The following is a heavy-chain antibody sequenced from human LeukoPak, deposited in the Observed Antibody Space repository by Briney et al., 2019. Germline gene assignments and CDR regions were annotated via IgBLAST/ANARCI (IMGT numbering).Heavy chain of an antibody. V-gene: IGHV3-74*01. J-gene: IGHJ4*02. Sequence: GGSLRLSCAASGFTFSTYWMHWVRQAPGKGLVWVSRINSDGSSTSYADSVKGRFTISRDNAKNTLYLQMNSLRAEDTAVYYCARGPAANSGNYYVGDYWGQGTLVTVSS. CDR1: GFTFSTYW. CDR2: INSDGSST. D-gene: IGHD1-26*01. CDR3: ARGPAANSGNYYVGDY.